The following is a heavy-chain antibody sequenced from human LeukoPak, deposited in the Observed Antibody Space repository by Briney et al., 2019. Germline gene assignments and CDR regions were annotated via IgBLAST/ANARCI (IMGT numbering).Heavy chain of an antibody. D-gene: IGHD6-13*01. J-gene: IGHJ6*03. V-gene: IGHV1-2*02. CDR3: ARALTDWSYSSSWYFPGFNYYYYYMDV. Sequence: ASVKVSCKASGYTFTGYYMHWVRQAPGQGLEWVGWINPNSGDTDYAQKFQGRVTITRNTSISTAYMELSSLRSEDTAVYYCARALTDWSYSSSWYFPGFNYYYYYMDVWGKGTTVTVSS. CDR2: INPNSGDT. CDR1: GYTFTGYY.